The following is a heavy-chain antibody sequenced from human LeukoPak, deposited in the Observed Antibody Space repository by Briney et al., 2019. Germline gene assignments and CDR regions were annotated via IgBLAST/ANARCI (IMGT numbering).Heavy chain of an antibody. V-gene: IGHV3-72*01. CDR1: GFRFSDYI. D-gene: IGHD3-22*01. Sequence: GGSLRLSCAASGFRFSDYILDWVRQAPGKGLEWVGRIRRKRNGYTTEYAASVKGRFTISRDDLKKSLDLHMTSLKTDDTAVYYCSRDGIEGDNSAFDIWGQGTMVTVSS. CDR3: SRDGIEGDNSAFDI. CDR2: IRRKRNGYTT. J-gene: IGHJ3*02.